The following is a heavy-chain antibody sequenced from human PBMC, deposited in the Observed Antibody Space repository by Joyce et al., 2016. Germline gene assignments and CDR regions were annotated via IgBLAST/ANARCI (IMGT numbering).Heavy chain of an antibody. CDR1: GYTFTNYY. Sequence: QVRLVQSGAEMKKPGASVKLSCKTSGYTFTNYYLHWVRQAPGQVLEWMGIINTTTTTTTYAHNFQGRVTMTTDTSTTTVYMELSSLRSEDTAIFYCARSSEGGRFFDYWGQGTLVSVSS. CDR3: ARSSEGGRFFDY. D-gene: IGHD1-26*01. CDR2: INTTTTTT. J-gene: IGHJ4*02. V-gene: IGHV1-46*01.